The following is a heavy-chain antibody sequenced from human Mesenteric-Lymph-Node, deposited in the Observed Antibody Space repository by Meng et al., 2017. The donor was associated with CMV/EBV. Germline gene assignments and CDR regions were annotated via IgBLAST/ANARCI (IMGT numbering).Heavy chain of an antibody. CDR3: AKDLSASGWSTPLGH. J-gene: IGHJ4*02. D-gene: IGHD3-10*01. Sequence: GESLKISCAASGFTFSRYVMTWVRQAPGKGLEWVSGMTGSGDEVYYADSVKGRFTISRDNSKNTLYLQMNSLRVEDTAVYYCAKDLSASGWSTPLGHWGQGTLVTVSS. V-gene: IGHV3-23*01. CDR2: MTGSGDEV. CDR1: GFTFSRYV.